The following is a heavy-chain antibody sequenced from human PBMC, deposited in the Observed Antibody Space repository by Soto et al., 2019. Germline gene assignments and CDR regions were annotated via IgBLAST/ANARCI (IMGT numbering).Heavy chain of an antibody. CDR2: IYYIGST. CDR3: ARDRAHYFDH. Sequence: PSETLSLTCTVSGGSISGYYWSWLRQPPGKGLEWIGFIYYIGSTKYNPSLKSRVTISLDTSRNQFSLKLNSVTAADTAVYYCARDRAHYFDHWGLGTLVTVSS. V-gene: IGHV4-59*01. J-gene: IGHJ4*02. CDR1: GGSISGYY.